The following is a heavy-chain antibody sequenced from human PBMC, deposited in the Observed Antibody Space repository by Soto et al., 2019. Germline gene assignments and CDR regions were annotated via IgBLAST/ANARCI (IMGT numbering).Heavy chain of an antibody. CDR3: ARDPSTTGYFGLDV. J-gene: IGHJ6*02. Sequence: GSLRLSCAASGFTVKSYQMNWVRQAPGKGLEWVSVIYSGGVTYYPDSVKGRFTTIRDTSKNTVYLQMNSLRADDTAMYYCARDPSTTGYFGLDVWGQGTTVTVSS. V-gene: IGHV3-53*01. CDR1: GFTVKSYQ. CDR2: IYSGGVT.